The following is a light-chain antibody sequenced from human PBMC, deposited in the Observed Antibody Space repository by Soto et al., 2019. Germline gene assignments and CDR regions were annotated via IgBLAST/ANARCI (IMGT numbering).Light chain of an antibody. CDR2: EVT. V-gene: IGLV2-14*01. CDR3: SSYTNINTRACV. J-gene: IGLJ1*01. CDR1: SGDIGSYNR. Sequence: QSALTQPASVSGSPGQSITISCTGTSGDIGSYNRVSWYQQHPGKALKLIIYEVTDRPSGVSNRFSGSKSGNTASLTISGLQAEDEAEYYCSSYTNINTRACVFGTGTKLTV.